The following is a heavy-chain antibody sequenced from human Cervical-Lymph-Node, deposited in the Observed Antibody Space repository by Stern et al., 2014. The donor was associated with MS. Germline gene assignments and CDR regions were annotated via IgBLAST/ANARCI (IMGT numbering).Heavy chain of an antibody. CDR2: MSSRYCTI. J-gene: IGHJ4*02. Sequence: VQLEESGGGLVKPGESLRLSWAASGFIFSDYYMNWIRQAPGKGLEWLSYMSSRYCTICYAASVKVRFTISRDNAKKSLYLHMNSLRAEDTAVYYCARAGGSEDDFWGQGTLVTVSS. CDR3: ARAGGSEDDF. CDR1: GFIFSDYY. V-gene: IGHV3-11*01. D-gene: IGHD3-10*01.